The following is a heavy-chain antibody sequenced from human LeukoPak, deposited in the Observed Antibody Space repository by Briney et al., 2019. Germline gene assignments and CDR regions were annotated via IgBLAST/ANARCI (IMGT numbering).Heavy chain of an antibody. CDR1: GFTFSSYS. J-gene: IGHJ4*02. V-gene: IGHV3-21*01. D-gene: IGHD3-22*01. CDR3: ASGRYYDSSGYYYVNY. Sequence: PGGSLRLCCAASGFTFSSYSMNWVRQAPGKGLEWVSSISSSSSYIYYADSVKGRFTTSRDNAKNSLYLQMNSLRAEDTAVYYCASGRYYDSSGYYYVNYWGQGTLVTVSS. CDR2: ISSSSSYI.